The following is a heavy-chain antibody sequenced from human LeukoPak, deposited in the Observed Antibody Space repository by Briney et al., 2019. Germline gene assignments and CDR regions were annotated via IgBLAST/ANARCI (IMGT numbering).Heavy chain of an antibody. Sequence: ASVTVSCKVSGYTLTELSMHWVRQAPGKGLEWMGGFDPEDGETIYAQKFQGRVTMTEDTSTDTAYMELSSLRSEDTAVYYCATGGLRFLEWSTYIGDYWGQGTLVTVSS. CDR2: FDPEDGET. D-gene: IGHD3-3*01. CDR1: GYTLTELS. V-gene: IGHV1-24*01. J-gene: IGHJ4*02. CDR3: ATGGLRFLEWSTYIGDY.